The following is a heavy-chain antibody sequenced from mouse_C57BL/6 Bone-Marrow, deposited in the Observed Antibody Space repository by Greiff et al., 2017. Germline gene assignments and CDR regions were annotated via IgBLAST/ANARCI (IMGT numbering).Heavy chain of an antibody. CDR1: GYTFTSYW. CDR3: ARPPYYGTRDY. D-gene: IGHD1-1*01. Sequence: VKLQEPGAELVKPGASVKMSCKASGYTFTSYWITWVKQRPGQGLEWIGDIYPGSGSTNYNEKFKSKATLTVDTSSSTAYMQLSSLTSEDSAVYYCARPPYYGTRDYWGQGTTLTVSS. CDR2: IYPGSGST. V-gene: IGHV1-55*01. J-gene: IGHJ2*01.